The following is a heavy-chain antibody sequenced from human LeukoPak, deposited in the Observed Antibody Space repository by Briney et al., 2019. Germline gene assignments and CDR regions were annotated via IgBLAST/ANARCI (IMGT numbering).Heavy chain of an antibody. D-gene: IGHD3-22*01. CDR1: GYTFTDYY. Sequence: ASVKVSCKASGYTFTDYYMHWGRQAPGQGLEWMGWITPNSGATKYAQKFRGRVSMTRDTSINTAYMELSRLRSDDTAIYYCARVSRFYYDSSGDFDYWGQGTLVTVSS. J-gene: IGHJ4*02. V-gene: IGHV1-2*02. CDR2: ITPNSGAT. CDR3: ARVSRFYYDSSGDFDY.